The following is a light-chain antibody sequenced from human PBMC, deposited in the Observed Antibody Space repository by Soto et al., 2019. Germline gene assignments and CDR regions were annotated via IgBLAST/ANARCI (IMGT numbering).Light chain of an antibody. CDR3: QQYGSSPLT. V-gene: IGKV3-20*01. CDR1: QSVSASH. J-gene: IGKJ4*01. CDR2: GAS. Sequence: EIVLTQSPGTLSLSPGDRAILSCRASQSVSASHLAWYQQKPGQAPRLPTYGASSRATGIPDRFSGSGSGTDFTLTISRLEPEDFAVYYCQQYGSSPLTFGGGTKVEIQ.